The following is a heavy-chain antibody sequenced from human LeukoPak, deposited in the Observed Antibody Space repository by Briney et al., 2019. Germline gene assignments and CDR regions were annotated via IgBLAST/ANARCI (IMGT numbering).Heavy chain of an antibody. J-gene: IGHJ4*02. V-gene: IGHV3-7*01. Sequence: GGSLRLSCAASGFIFNNYWMRWVRQAPGKGLEWVANIKHDGSQRNYVDSVKGRFTISRDNAKNLVYLQMNSLSVEDTALYYCTREKSAADYWGQGTLVTVSS. CDR2: IKHDGSQR. CDR1: GFIFNNYW. CDR3: TREKSAADY. D-gene: IGHD6-13*01.